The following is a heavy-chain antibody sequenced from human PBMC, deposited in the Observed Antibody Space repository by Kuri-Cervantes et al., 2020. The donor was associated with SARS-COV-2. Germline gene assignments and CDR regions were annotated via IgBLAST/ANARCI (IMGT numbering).Heavy chain of an antibody. Sequence: ASVKVSCMASGYTFTRYGISLVRQAPGQGLEWIGWISAYNGNTNYAQKLQGRVTMTTDTSTSTAYTELRSLRSDDTAVYYCARAPGYCSGGSCYSGGGYWGQGTLVTVSS. CDR2: ISAYNGNT. J-gene: IGHJ4*02. CDR3: ARAPGYCSGGSCYSGGGY. CDR1: GYTFTRYG. D-gene: IGHD2-15*01. V-gene: IGHV1-18*01.